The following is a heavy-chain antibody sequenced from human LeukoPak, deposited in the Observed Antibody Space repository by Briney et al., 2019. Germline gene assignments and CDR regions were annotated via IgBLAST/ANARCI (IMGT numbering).Heavy chain of an antibody. CDR1: GGSISSYY. V-gene: IGHV4-59*10. D-gene: IGHD3-10*01. CDR3: AYGSGSPDAFDI. J-gene: IGHJ3*02. Sequence: SETLSLTCAVYGGSISSYYWSWIRQPAGKGLEWIGRIYTSGSTNYNPSLKSRVTMSVDTSKNQFSLKLSSVTAADTAVYYCAYGSGSPDAFDIWGQGTMVTVSS. CDR2: IYTSGST.